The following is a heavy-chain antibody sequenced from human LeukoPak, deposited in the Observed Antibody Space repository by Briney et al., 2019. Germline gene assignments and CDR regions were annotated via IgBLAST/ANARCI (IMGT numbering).Heavy chain of an antibody. V-gene: IGHV3-53*01. J-gene: IGHJ4*02. Sequence: GGSLRLSCAASGFTVSSNYMSWVRQAPGKGLEWVSVIYSGGSTYYADSVKGRFTISRDNSKNTLYLQMNSLRAEDTAVYYCARGYGSGWYYFDYWGQGTLVTVSS. CDR1: GFTVSSNY. D-gene: IGHD6-19*01. CDR3: ARGYGSGWYYFDY. CDR2: IYSGGST.